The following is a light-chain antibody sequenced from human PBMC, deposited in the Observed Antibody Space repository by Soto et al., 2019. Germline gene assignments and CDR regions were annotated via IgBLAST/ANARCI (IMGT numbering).Light chain of an antibody. CDR3: QQYGSSRT. V-gene: IGKV3-20*01. J-gene: IGKJ1*01. Sequence: EIVLTQSPGTLSLSPGERATLSCRASQSVSSSYLAWYQQKPGQAPRLLIYGASSRATGIPDRFSGSGSGTDFTLTISRLESEDFAVYYCQQYGSSRTFGQGTKLDI. CDR1: QSVSSSY. CDR2: GAS.